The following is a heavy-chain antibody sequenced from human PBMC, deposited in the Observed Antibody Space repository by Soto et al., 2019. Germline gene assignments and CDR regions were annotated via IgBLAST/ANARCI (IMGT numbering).Heavy chain of an antibody. CDR3: ARRGYCSGGSGSANYDYYGMDV. J-gene: IGHJ6*02. V-gene: IGHV1-69*12. CDR2: IIPIFGTA. D-gene: IGHD2-15*01. Sequence: QVQLVQSGAEVKKPGSSVKVSCKASGGTFSSYAISWVRQAPGQGLEWMGGIIPIFGTANYGQKFQGRVTITAGESTSTADMELSSRRSEDTAVYYCARRGYCSGGSGSANYDYYGMDVWGQGTTVTVSS. CDR1: GGTFSSYA.